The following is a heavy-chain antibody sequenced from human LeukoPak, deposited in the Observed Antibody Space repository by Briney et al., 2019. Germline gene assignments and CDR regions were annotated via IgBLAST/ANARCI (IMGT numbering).Heavy chain of an antibody. D-gene: IGHD3-10*01. J-gene: IGHJ4*02. CDR2: IKSKTDGGTT. V-gene: IGHV3-15*01. CDR1: GFTFSNAW. Sequence: GGSLRLSCAASGFTFSNAWMSWVRQAPGKGLEWVGRIKSKTDGGTTDYAAPVKGRFTISRDDSKNTLYLQMNSLKTEDTAVYYCTTAPVLVFTMVRGVIWWGQGTLVTVSS. CDR3: TTAPVLVFTMVRGVIW.